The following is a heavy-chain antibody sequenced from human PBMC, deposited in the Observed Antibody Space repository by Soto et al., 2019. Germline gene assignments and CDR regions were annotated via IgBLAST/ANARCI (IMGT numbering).Heavy chain of an antibody. CDR2: IWYDGSNK. V-gene: IGHV3-33*01. CDR1: GFTFSSYG. CDR3: ARAIVVVAATSWGMDV. J-gene: IGHJ6*02. Sequence: PGGSLRLSCAASGFTFSSYGMHWVRQAPGKGLEWVAVIWYDGSNKYYADSVKGRFTISRDNSKNTLYLQMNSLRAEDTAVYYCARAIVVVAATSWGMDVWGQGTTVTVSS. D-gene: IGHD2-15*01.